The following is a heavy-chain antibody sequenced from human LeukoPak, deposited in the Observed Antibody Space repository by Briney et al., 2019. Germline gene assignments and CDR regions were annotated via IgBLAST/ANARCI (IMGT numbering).Heavy chain of an antibody. V-gene: IGHV3-7*01. CDR2: IKEDEIEI. D-gene: IGHD3-22*01. J-gene: IGHJ5*02. CDR3: ARGGFRHFDP. Sequence: GGSLRLSCAASGFTVSSNYMSWVRQAPGKGLEWVASIKEDEIEIHYVDSVKGRFTISRDDAKDSLYLQMNSLRVEDTAVYYCARGGFRHFDPWGQGTPVTVSS. CDR1: GFTVSSNY.